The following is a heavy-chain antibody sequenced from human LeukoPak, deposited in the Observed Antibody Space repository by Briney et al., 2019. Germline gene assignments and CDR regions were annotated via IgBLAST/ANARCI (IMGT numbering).Heavy chain of an antibody. CDR2: ISGSSSSI. J-gene: IGHJ4*02. CDR1: GFTFSTYS. CDR3: ARGSRGYYSRFDY. V-gene: IGHV3-48*02. Sequence: PGGSLRLSCAASGFTFSTYSMNWVRQAPGKGLEWVSHISGSSSSIYYADSVKGRFTISRDNAKNSLYLQMNSLRDEDTAVYYCARGSRGYYSRFDYWGQGPLVTVSS. D-gene: IGHD3-22*01.